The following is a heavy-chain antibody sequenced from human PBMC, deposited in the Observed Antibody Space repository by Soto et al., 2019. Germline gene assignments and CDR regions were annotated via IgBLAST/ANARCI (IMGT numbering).Heavy chain of an antibody. CDR3: ARETPSFDS. V-gene: IGHV3-48*02. D-gene: IGHD2-15*01. CDR2: IRTISSAI. Sequence: QLVESGGGLVQPGGSLRLSCAASGFTFSDYPMNWVRQAPGKGLEWVSSIRTISSAIYFADSVRGRFTISRDKARNSLYLQMTSLRDEDTAVYYCARETPSFDSWGQGTLVTVSS. J-gene: IGHJ4*02. CDR1: GFTFSDYP.